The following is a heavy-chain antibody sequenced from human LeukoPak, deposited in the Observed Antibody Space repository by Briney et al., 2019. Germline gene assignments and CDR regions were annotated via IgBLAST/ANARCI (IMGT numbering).Heavy chain of an antibody. CDR1: GFTFTTYS. CDR2: INPGGITT. Sequence: GGSLRLSCAASGFTFTTYSMTWVRQAPGKGLEWVSTINPGGITTYYADSVKGRFTISRGNSKNTVSLQMDSLRADDTAVYYCAKDRAGTPWADWGQGTLVTVSS. V-gene: IGHV3-23*03. CDR3: AKDRAGTPWAD. J-gene: IGHJ4*02. D-gene: IGHD1-1*01.